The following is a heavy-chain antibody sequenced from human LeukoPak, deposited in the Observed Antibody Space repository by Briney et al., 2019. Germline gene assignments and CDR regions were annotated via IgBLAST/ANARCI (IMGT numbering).Heavy chain of an antibody. J-gene: IGHJ4*02. CDR1: GFTFSNNA. CDR3: AKVISGADCFFDY. Sequence: GGSLRLSCAASGFTFSNNAMHWVRQAPGKGLEWVSAINGGGSGTSYADSVKGRFTISRDNSKNALYLQMNSLRAEDTAVYYCAKVISGADCFFDYWGQGTLVTVSP. CDR2: INGGGSGT. D-gene: IGHD2-21*01. V-gene: IGHV3-23*01.